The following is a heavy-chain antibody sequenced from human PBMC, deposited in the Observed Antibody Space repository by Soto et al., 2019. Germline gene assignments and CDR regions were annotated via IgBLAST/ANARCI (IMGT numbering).Heavy chain of an antibody. V-gene: IGHV3-48*03. J-gene: IGHJ6*02. CDR3: ARDHKGGYYYYGMDV. CDR2: ISSSGSTI. Sequence: GGSLRLSCAASGFTFSSYAMSWVRQAPGKGLEWVSYISSSGSTIYYADSVKGRFTISRDNAKNSLDLQMNSLRAEDTAVYYCARDHKGGYYYYGMDVWGQGTTVTVSS. CDR1: GFTFSSYA.